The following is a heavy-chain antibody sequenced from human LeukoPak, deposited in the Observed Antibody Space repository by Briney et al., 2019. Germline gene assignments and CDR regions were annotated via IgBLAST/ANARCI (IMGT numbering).Heavy chain of an antibody. CDR1: GFTYSSYS. D-gene: IGHD3-22*01. Sequence: PGGSLRLSCAASGFTYSSYSMNWVRQAPGKGLEWVAVISYDGSNKYYADSVKGRFTISRDNSKNTLYLQMNSLRAEDTAVYYCARQENYYDSSGYYSGDAFDIWGQGTMVTVSS. CDR3: ARQENYYDSSGYYSGDAFDI. CDR2: ISYDGSNK. V-gene: IGHV3-30*03. J-gene: IGHJ3*02.